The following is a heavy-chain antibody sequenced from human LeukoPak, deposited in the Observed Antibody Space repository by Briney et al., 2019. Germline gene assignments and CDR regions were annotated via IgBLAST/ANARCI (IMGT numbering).Heavy chain of an antibody. V-gene: IGHV1-2*02. Sequence: ASVKVSCKASGYTFTCYYMHWVRQAPGQGLEWMGWINPNSGGTNYAQKFQGRVTMTRDTSISTAYMELSRLRSDDTAVYYCAREGRDGYNPLDYWGQGTLVTVSS. CDR3: AREGRDGYNPLDY. D-gene: IGHD5-24*01. CDR1: GYTFTCYY. CDR2: INPNSGGT. J-gene: IGHJ4*02.